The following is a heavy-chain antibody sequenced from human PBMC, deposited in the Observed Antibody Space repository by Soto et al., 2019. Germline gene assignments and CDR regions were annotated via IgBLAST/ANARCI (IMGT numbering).Heavy chain of an antibody. J-gene: IGHJ6*03. CDR3: TTDLGDARGNYYYYYMDV. CDR1: GFTFSNAW. D-gene: IGHD3-16*01. V-gene: IGHV3-15*01. CDR2: IKSKTDGGTT. Sequence: GGSLRLSCAASGFTFSNAWMSWVRQAPGKGLEWVGRIKSKTDGGTTDYAAPVKGRFTISRDDSKNTLYLQMNSLKTEDTAVYYCTTDLGDARGNYYYYYMDVWGKGTTVTVSS.